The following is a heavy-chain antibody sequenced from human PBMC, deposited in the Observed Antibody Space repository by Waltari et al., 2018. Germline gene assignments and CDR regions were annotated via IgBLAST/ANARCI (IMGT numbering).Heavy chain of an antibody. CDR2: INTRNGGT. J-gene: IGHJ4*02. CDR1: GYPFTSYY. CDR3: ARTYQSGSYSDY. Sequence: QVQLVQSGAEVKKPGASVTVSCKPSGYPFTSYYMHWLRQAPGQGLEWMGWINTRNGGTNYAQKYQGRVTMTRDTSISTAYMELSRLISNDTAVYYCARTYQSGSYSDYWGQGTPVTVSS. D-gene: IGHD1-26*01. V-gene: IGHV1-2*02.